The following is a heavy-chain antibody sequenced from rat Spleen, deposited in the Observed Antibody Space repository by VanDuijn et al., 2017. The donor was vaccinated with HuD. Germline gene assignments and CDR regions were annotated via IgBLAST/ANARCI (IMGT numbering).Heavy chain of an antibody. CDR3: TRDYYSGGDFDY. CDR2: ISTGGGNT. J-gene: IGHJ2*01. CDR1: GFTLSNFY. V-gene: IGHV5-25*01. Sequence: EVQLVESGGGLVQPGRSLKLSCAASGFTLSNFYMAWVRQAPTKGLEWVASISTGGGNTHYRDSVKGRFTISRDNAKSTQYLQMGSLRSEDTATYYCTRDYYSGGDFDYWGQGVMVTVTS. D-gene: IGHD1-1*01.